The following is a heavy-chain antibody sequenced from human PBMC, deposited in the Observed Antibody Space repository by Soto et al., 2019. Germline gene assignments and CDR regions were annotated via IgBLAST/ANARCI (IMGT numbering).Heavy chain of an antibody. CDR2: ISPYNGNT. CDR1: GYTFSSYG. D-gene: IGHD1-1*01. Sequence: QVQLVQSGADVKKPGASVKVSCKASGYTFSSYGISWVRQAPGQGLEWMGWISPYNGNTYYVQKFQGRVTMTTDTIKRTVYMELRNLTSDDTAVYYCARYLKQCVERLGLDYWGQGTLVSVSS. V-gene: IGHV1-18*01. J-gene: IGHJ4*02. CDR3: ARYLKQCVERLGLDY.